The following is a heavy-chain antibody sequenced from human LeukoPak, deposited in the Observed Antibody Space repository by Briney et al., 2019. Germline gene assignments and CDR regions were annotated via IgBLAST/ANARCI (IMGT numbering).Heavy chain of an antibody. V-gene: IGHV4-39*01. Sequence: SETLSLTCTVSGGSISSSSYYWGWIRQPPGKGLEWIGSIYYSGSTYYNPSPKSRVTISVDTSKNQFSLKLSSVTAADTAVYYCARRGYDNYYYGMDVWGQGTTVTVSS. CDR2: IYYSGST. CDR1: GGSISSSSYY. D-gene: IGHD5-12*01. J-gene: IGHJ6*02. CDR3: ARRGYDNYYYGMDV.